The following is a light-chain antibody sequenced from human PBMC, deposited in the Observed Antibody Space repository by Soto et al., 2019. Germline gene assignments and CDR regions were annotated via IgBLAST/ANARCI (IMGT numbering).Light chain of an antibody. J-gene: IGKJ1*01. Sequence: EIVLTQSPATLSLSPGERATLSCRASQSVSNYLAWYQQKPGQAPRLLIYGASTRATGIQARFSGSGSGTEFTLTISSLQSEDFAVYYCKQYNNWMWTVGQGTKVDIK. CDR1: QSVSNY. V-gene: IGKV3-15*01. CDR2: GAS. CDR3: KQYNNWMWT.